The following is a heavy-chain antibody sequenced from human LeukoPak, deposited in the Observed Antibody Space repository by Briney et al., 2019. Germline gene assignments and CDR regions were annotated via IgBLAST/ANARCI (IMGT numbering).Heavy chain of an antibody. CDR1: GYTFTSYY. CDR2: INPSGGST. V-gene: IGHV1-46*01. Sequence: ASVKVSCKASGYTFTSYYMHWVRQAPGQGLEWMGIINPSGGSTSYAQKFQGTVTMARDTSTSTVYMELSSLRSEDTAVCYCARGYGGNYLRYDYWGQGTLVTVSS. J-gene: IGHJ4*02. CDR3: ARGYGGNYLRYDY. D-gene: IGHD4-23*01.